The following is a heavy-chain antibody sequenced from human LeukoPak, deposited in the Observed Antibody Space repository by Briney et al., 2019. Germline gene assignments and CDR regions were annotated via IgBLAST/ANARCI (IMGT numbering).Heavy chain of an antibody. CDR1: GYSISSGYY. CDR3: ARAGSSGWSPWYFDL. J-gene: IGHJ2*01. D-gene: IGHD6-19*01. CDR2: IYHSGST. Sequence: SETLSLTCTVSGYSISSGYYWGWIRQPPGQGLEWIGSIYHSGSTYYNPSLKSRVTISVDTSKNQFSLKLSSVTAADTAVYYCARAGSSGWSPWYFDLWGRGTLVTVSS. V-gene: IGHV4-38-2*02.